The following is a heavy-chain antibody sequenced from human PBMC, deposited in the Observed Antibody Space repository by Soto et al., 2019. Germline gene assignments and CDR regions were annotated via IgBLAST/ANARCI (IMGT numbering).Heavy chain of an antibody. CDR1: GYTFTGYY. CDR2: INPNSGGT. D-gene: IGHD3-9*01. Sequence: ASVKVSCKASGYTFTGYYMHWVRQAPGQGLEWMGWINPNSGGTNYAQKFQGRVTMTRDTSISTAYMELSRLRSGDTAVYYCARVGYDILTGGGKTYYYYGMDVWGQGTTVTVSS. J-gene: IGHJ6*02. V-gene: IGHV1-2*02. CDR3: ARVGYDILTGGGKTYYYYGMDV.